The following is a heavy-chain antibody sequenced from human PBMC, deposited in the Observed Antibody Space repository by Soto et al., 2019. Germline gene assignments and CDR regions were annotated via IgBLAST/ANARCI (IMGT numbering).Heavy chain of an antibody. CDR2: IIPILGIA. CDR1: GGTFSSYT. V-gene: IGHV1-69*02. Sequence: ASVKVSCKASGGTFSSYTISWVRQAPGQGLEWMGRIIPILGIANYAQKFQGRVTITADKSTSTAYMELSSLRSEDTAVYYCARVRRGYCSSTSCPLDIWGQGTMVTVSS. J-gene: IGHJ3*02. CDR3: ARVRRGYCSSTSCPLDI. D-gene: IGHD2-2*01.